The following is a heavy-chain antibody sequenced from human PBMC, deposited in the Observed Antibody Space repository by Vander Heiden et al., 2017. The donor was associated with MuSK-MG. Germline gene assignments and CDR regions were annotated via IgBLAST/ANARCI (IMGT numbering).Heavy chain of an antibody. D-gene: IGHD1-20*01. V-gene: IGHV4-59*01. J-gene: IGHJ1*01. CDR1: GGPINSYY. Sequence: QVQLQGSGPGLVKPSETLSLTCTVSGGPINSYYWSWVRQSPGKGLEWIGYIYYDGSTTYSPSLQSRVTISIDTSNSKFYLKVTSVTAADTAVYFCARGGGRISGGGVFPDWDQGTLVTVSS. CDR2: IYYDGST. CDR3: ARGGGRISGGGVFPD.